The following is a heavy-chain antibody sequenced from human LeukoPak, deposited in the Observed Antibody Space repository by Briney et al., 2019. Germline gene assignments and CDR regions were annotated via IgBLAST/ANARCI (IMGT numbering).Heavy chain of an antibody. J-gene: IGHJ3*02. CDR1: GFTFSSYA. CDR3: AILGEDIVATTRKDAFDI. Sequence: PGGSLRLSCATSGFTFSSYAMSWVRQAPGKGLEWVSAISGSGGSTYYADSVKGRFTISRDSSKNTLYLQMNSLRAEDTAVYYCAILGEDIVATTRKDAFDIRGQGTMVTVSS. CDR2: ISGSGGST. D-gene: IGHD5-12*01. V-gene: IGHV3-23*01.